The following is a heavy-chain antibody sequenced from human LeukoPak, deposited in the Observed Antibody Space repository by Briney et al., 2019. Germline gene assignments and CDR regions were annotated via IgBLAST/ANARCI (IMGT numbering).Heavy chain of an antibody. Sequence: GGSLRLSCAASGFTFISYGMYWVRQAPGKGLESVAFIRYDGSNKYYADSVKGRFTISRDNSNNTLYLQMNSPRAAGTAVYYCAKDPTHYRVWDNYDSTVLSYWGQGTLVTVSS. CDR2: IRYDGSNK. CDR1: GFTFISYG. J-gene: IGHJ4*02. D-gene: IGHD3-22*01. V-gene: IGHV3-30*02. CDR3: AKDPTHYRVWDNYDSTVLSY.